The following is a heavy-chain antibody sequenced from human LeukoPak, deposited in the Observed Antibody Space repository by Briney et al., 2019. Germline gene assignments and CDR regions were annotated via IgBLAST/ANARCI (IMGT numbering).Heavy chain of an antibody. Sequence: ASVKVSCKASGYTFTSYDINWVRQAAGQGLEWMGWMNPNSGNTGYAQKFQGRVTITRNTSISTAFMELSSLRSEDTAVYYCARGPDSGYEYFDYWGQGTLVTVSS. D-gene: IGHD5-12*01. J-gene: IGHJ4*02. CDR2: MNPNSGNT. CDR3: ARGPDSGYEYFDY. CDR1: GYTFTSYD. V-gene: IGHV1-8*03.